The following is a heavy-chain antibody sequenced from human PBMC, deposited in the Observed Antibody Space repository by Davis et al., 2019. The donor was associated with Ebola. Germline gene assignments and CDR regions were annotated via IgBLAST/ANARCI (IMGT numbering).Heavy chain of an antibody. J-gene: IGHJ6*02. CDR1: AYTFTSYY. CDR2: INPSGGST. D-gene: IGHD3-3*01. V-gene: IGHV1-46*01. CDR3: ARGTNYDFWERPLYGMDV. Sequence: ASVKVSCNASAYTFTSYYMPWVRQAPGQGLEWMGIINPSGGSTSYAQKFQGRVTMTRDTSTSTVYMELSSLRAEDTAVYYCARGTNYDFWERPLYGMDVWGQGTTVTVSS.